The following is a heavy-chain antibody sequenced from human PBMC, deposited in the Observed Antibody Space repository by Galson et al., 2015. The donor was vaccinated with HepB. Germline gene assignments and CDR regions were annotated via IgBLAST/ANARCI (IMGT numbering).Heavy chain of an antibody. D-gene: IGHD3-10*01. CDR2: LEPAGET. CDR1: GFTFSKYD. J-gene: IGHJ5*02. CDR3: ARATMIQGVPDS. Sequence: SLRLSCAASGFTFSKYDMHWVRQPPGKSPEWVSVLEPAGETYYTGSVKGRFTISRDDANNILSLQMNNLRVGDTAVYYCARATMIQGVPDSLGQGSLITV. V-gene: IGHV3-13*01.